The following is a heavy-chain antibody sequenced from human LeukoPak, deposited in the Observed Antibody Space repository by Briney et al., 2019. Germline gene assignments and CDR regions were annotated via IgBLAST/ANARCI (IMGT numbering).Heavy chain of an antibody. Sequence: GGSLRLSCAASGFTFNSYAMTWVRQAPGKGLEWVSAISGSGGSTYYADSVKGRFTISRDNSKNTLYLQMNSLRAEDTAVYYCAKAGLGTYYFDYWGQGTLVTVSS. J-gene: IGHJ4*02. V-gene: IGHV3-23*01. CDR2: ISGSGGST. D-gene: IGHD1-1*01. CDR1: GFTFNSYA. CDR3: AKAGLGTYYFDY.